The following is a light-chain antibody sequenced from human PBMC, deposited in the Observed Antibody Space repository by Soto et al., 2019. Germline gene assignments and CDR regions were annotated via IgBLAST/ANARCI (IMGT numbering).Light chain of an antibody. CDR1: SANIGSNT. Sequence: QAVVTQPPSASGTPGQRVTISCSGSSANIGSNTVNWYQQLPGTAPKLLIYSNNQRPSGVPDRFSGSKSGTSASLAISGLQSEDEADYSCSAWDDSLNGWVSGGGTKLTVL. CDR2: SNN. J-gene: IGLJ3*02. CDR3: SAWDDSLNGWV. V-gene: IGLV1-44*01.